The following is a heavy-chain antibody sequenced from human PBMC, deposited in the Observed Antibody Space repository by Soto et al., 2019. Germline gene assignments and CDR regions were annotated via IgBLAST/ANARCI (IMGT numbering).Heavy chain of an antibody. CDR2: MNPNSGNK. J-gene: IGHJ6*02. Sequence: SVKVSCKASGYTFTSYEINWVRQATRQGPEWRGWMNPNSGNKGYAQKFQGRVTMTRNTSISTAYMELSSLRSEDTAVYYCARELSYVLPYYYYYYGMDVWGQGTTVT. D-gene: IGHD1-26*01. CDR1: GYTFTSYE. V-gene: IGHV1-8*01. CDR3: ARELSYVLPYYYYYYGMDV.